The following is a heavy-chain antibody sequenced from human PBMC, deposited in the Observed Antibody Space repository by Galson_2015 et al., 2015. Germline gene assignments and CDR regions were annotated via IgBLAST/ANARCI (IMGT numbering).Heavy chain of an antibody. D-gene: IGHD4-23*01. CDR2: IYYSGST. Sequence: SETLSLTCAVSGGSISSSNWWSWVRQPPGKGLEWIGSIYYSGSTYYNPSLKSRVTISVDTSKNQFSLKLSSVTAADTAVYYCARDSYGGNSKDAFDIWGQGTMVTVSS. V-gene: IGHV4-4*02. CDR3: ARDSYGGNSKDAFDI. CDR1: GGSISSSNW. J-gene: IGHJ3*02.